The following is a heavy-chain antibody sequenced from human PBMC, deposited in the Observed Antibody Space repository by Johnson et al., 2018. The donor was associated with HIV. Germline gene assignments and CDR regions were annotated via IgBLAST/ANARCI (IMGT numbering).Heavy chain of an antibody. CDR1: GFTFSSYG. V-gene: IGHV3-30*03. CDR2: ISYDGSNK. D-gene: IGHD5-24*01. CDR3: ARVRGWLQHDAFDI. Sequence: QVQLVESGGGVARPGGSLRLSCEASGFTFSSYGMHWVRQAPGKGLEWVALISYDGSNKYYADSVKGRFTISRDNSKNTLYLQMSSLRVEDTAVYCCARVRGWLQHDAFDIWGQGTMVTVSS. J-gene: IGHJ3*02.